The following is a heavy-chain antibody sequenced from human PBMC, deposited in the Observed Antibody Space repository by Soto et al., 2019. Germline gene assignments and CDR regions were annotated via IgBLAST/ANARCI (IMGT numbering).Heavy chain of an antibody. Sequence: EVQLLESGGGLVQPGGSLRLSCAASGFTFSSYAMSWVRQAPGKGLEWVSAISGSGGSTYYADSVKGRFTISRDNSKNTPYLQRNSLRAEDTAVYYCAKEPYSSSSGNWFDPWGQGTLVTVSS. CDR2: ISGSGGST. J-gene: IGHJ5*02. V-gene: IGHV3-23*01. CDR3: AKEPYSSSSGNWFDP. CDR1: GFTFSSYA. D-gene: IGHD6-6*01.